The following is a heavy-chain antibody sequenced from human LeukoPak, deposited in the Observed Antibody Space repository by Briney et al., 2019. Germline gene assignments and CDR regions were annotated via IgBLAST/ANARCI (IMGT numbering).Heavy chain of an antibody. CDR3: ARLGNYHDF. CDR2: IHSSGGS. Sequence: SETLSLTCTVSGPSISNYYWSWIQQTPEKGLEWMGHIHSSGGSSYYPSLKSRLTLSIDTSRNQLSLKLPSVTAADTAVYFCARLGNYHDFWGQGALVTVSS. CDR1: GPSISNYY. D-gene: IGHD1-26*01. J-gene: IGHJ4*02. V-gene: IGHV4-4*09.